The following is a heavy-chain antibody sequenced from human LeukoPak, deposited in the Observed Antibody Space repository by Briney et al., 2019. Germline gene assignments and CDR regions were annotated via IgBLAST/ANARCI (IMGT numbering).Heavy chain of an antibody. V-gene: IGHV3-11*04. J-gene: IGHJ3*01. CDR3: QGTEGATTSDAFDV. CDR2: ISKSGSPI. D-gene: IGHD1-26*01. Sequence: GGSLRLSCAASGFTVSDYYMNWIRQAPGKGLEWVSHISKSGSPIYYADSVKGRFTISRDSAKNSLYLQMDSLRAEDTAVYYCQGTEGATTSDAFDVWGQGTMVTVSS. CDR1: GFTVSDYY.